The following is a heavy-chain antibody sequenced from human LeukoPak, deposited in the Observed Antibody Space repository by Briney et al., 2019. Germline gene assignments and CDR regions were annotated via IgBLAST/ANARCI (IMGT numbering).Heavy chain of an antibody. V-gene: IGHV3-21*01. CDR2: ISSSSSYI. J-gene: IGHJ6*03. Sequence: GVSLRLSCAASGFTFSSYSMNWVRQAPGKGLEWVSSISSSSSYIYYADSVKGRFTISRDNAKNSLYLQMNSLRAEDTAVYYCARDLEDFWSGYYYYYYYMDVWGKGTTVTVSS. CDR3: ARDLEDFWSGYYYYYYYMDV. CDR1: GFTFSSYS. D-gene: IGHD3-3*01.